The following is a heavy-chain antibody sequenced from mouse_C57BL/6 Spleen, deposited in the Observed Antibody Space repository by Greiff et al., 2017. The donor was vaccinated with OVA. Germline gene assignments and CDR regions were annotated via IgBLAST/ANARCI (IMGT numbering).Heavy chain of an antibody. CDR2: ISSGSSTI. CDR3: ARYDDGYFPYAMDY. D-gene: IGHD2-3*01. CDR1: GFTFSEYG. J-gene: IGHJ4*01. V-gene: IGHV5-17*01. Sequence: EVQLQESGGGLVKPGGSLKLSCAASGFTFSEYGMHWVRQAPEKGLEWVAYISSGSSTIYYADTVKGPFTISRDNANNTLFLQMTSLRSEDTAMYYCARYDDGYFPYAMDYWGQGTSVTVSS.